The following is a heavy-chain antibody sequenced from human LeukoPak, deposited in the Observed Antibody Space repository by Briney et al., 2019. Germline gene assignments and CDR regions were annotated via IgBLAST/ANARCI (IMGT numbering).Heavy chain of an antibody. CDR3: VRGLPTYYYGSGSKTTDV. D-gene: IGHD3-10*01. V-gene: IGHV1-8*01. CDR2: MNPNSGNT. J-gene: IGHJ6*02. CDR1: GYTFTSYD. Sequence: ASVKVSCKASGYTFTSYDINWVRQATGQGLEWMGWMNPNSGNTGYAQKFQGRVTMTRNTSISTAYMELSSLRSEDTAVYYCVRGLPTYYYGSGSKTTDVWGQGTTVTVSS.